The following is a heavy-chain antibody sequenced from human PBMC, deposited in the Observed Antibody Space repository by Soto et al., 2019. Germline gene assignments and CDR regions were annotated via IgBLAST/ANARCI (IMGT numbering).Heavy chain of an antibody. V-gene: IGHV4-59*01. Sequence: SETLSLTCTVSGGSISSYYWSWIRQPPGKGLEWIGYIYYSGSTNYNPSLKSRVTISVDTSKNQFSLKLSSVTAADTAVYYCARSLRFSSSWFDPWGQGTLVTVYS. CDR2: IYYSGST. CDR3: ARSLRFSSSWFDP. J-gene: IGHJ5*02. D-gene: IGHD6-13*01. CDR1: GGSISSYY.